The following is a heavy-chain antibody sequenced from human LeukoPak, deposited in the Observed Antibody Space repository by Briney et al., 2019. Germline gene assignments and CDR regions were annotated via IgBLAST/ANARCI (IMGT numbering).Heavy chain of an antibody. CDR1: GVTFSKAW. J-gene: IGHJ4*02. D-gene: IGHD1-26*01. CDR3: TTSGTTTTRFVDY. V-gene: IGHV3-15*01. Sequence: PGGSLRLSCAASGVTFSKAWMSWVRQAPGKGLEWVGRIKSKTDGGTTDYAAPVKGRFTISRDDSEDTMYLQMNGLKTEDTAVYYCTTSGTTTTRFVDYWGQGTLVTVSS. CDR2: IKSKTDGGTT.